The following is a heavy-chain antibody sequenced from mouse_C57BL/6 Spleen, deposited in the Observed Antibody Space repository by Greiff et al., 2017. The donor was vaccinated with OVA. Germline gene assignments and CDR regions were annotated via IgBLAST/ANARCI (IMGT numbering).Heavy chain of an antibody. CDR3: ARESYYGRSYFDY. J-gene: IGHJ2*01. V-gene: IGHV2-2*01. CDR2: IWSGGST. D-gene: IGHD1-1*01. Sequence: QVQLQQSGPGLVQPSQRLSITCTVSGFSLTSYGVHWVRQSPGKGLEWLGVIWSGGSTDYNAAFIYRLSISKDNYKSQVCFKTNSLQADDTAIYYCARESYYGRSYFDYWGQGTTLTVSA. CDR1: GFSLTSYG.